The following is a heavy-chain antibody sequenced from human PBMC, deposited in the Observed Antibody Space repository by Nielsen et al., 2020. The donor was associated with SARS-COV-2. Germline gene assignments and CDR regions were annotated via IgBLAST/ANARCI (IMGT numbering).Heavy chain of an antibody. Sequence: GESLKISCAASGFTFSSYAMSWVRQAPGKGLEWVSAISGSGGSTYYADSVKGRSTISRDNSKNTLYLQMNSLRAEDTAVYYCAKDLYYDFWSGDLGYWGQGTLVTVSS. CDR2: ISGSGGST. J-gene: IGHJ4*02. D-gene: IGHD3-3*01. CDR1: GFTFSSYA. V-gene: IGHV3-23*01. CDR3: AKDLYYDFWSGDLGY.